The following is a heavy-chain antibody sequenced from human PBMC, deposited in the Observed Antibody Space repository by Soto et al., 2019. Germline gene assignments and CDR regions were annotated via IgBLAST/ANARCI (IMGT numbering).Heavy chain of an antibody. D-gene: IGHD6-13*01. CDR3: ARDDGSTWCLDS. Sequence: QVQLVQSEAEEKKPGASVKVSCKASGYTFASYAVHWVRQAPGQGLEWMGWISGGNGNTKYSQKFQDRVTITRDTSASTIYMELSSLRSEDTAVYYCARDDGSTWCLDSWGQGTLVTVSS. J-gene: IGHJ4*02. CDR1: GYTFASYA. V-gene: IGHV1-3*05. CDR2: ISGGNGNT.